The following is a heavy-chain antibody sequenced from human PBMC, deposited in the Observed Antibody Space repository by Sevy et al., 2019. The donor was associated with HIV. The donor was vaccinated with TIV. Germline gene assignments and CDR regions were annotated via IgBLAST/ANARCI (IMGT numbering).Heavy chain of an antibody. V-gene: IGHV4-61*01. CDR1: GGSVSSGTYY. D-gene: IGHD6-6*01. CDR2: IYYSGGT. Sequence: SETLSLTCTVSGGSVSSGTYYWSWIRQPPGKGLEWIGYIYYSGGTNYNPSLKSRVTISVDTSKNQFSLKLSTVTAADTAVYYCAREPRSTIAARYFDYWGQGTLVTVSS. J-gene: IGHJ4*02. CDR3: AREPRSTIAARYFDY.